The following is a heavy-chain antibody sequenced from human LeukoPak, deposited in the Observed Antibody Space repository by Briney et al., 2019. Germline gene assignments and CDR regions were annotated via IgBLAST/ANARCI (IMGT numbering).Heavy chain of an antibody. Sequence: SGTLSLTRTVSGGSISSYYWSWIRQPPGKGLEWIGYIYYSGSTNYNPSLKSRVTISVDTSKNQFSLKLSSVTAADTAVYYCARVWGGYSYYFDYWGQGTLVTVSS. V-gene: IGHV4-59*08. J-gene: IGHJ4*02. CDR1: GGSISSYY. CDR2: IYYSGST. CDR3: ARVWGGYSYYFDY. D-gene: IGHD5-18*01.